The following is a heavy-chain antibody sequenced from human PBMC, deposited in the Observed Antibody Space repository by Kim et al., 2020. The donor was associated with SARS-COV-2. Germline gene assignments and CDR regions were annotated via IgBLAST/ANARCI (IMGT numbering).Heavy chain of an antibody. CDR3: ARGNYGMDV. CDR2: INGDASST. J-gene: IGHJ6*02. Sequence: GGSLRLSCGVSGFTFSSYYMHWVRQAPGKGLVWVSNINGDASSTNYADSVKGRFTVSRDNGKNTLYLQMNSLRAEDTAVYYCARGNYGMDVWGQGTTVTVS. V-gene: IGHV3-74*01. CDR1: GFTFSSYY.